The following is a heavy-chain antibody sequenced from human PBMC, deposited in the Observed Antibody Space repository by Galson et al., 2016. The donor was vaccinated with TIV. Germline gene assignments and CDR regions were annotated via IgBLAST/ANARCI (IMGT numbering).Heavy chain of an antibody. D-gene: IGHD6-13*01. CDR1: GYTFTRYY. CDR3: ASGNASSWTFDI. CDR2: MNPSGGGT. J-gene: IGHJ3*02. Sequence: SVKVSCKASGYTFTRYYIHWVRQAPGQGLEWMGAMNPSGGGTNHAQNFQGRVTLTRDTSTTTVYMELSNLRSEDTAVYYCASGNASSWTFDIWGQGTMVTVSS. V-gene: IGHV1-46*01.